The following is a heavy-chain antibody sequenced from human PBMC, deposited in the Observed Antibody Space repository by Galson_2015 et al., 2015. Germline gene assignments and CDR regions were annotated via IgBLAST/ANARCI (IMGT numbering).Heavy chain of an antibody. CDR2: TYYRSKWYN. CDR3: ARGGYGCSSTSCYYLGSAFDI. D-gene: IGHD2-2*01. CDR1: GDSVSSNSAA. Sequence: CAISGDSVSSNSAAWNWIRQSPSRGLEWLGRTYYRSKWYNDYAVSVKSRITINPDTSKNQLSLQLNSVTPEDTAVYYCARGGYGCSSTSCYYLGSAFDIWGQGTMVTVSS. V-gene: IGHV6-1*01. J-gene: IGHJ3*02.